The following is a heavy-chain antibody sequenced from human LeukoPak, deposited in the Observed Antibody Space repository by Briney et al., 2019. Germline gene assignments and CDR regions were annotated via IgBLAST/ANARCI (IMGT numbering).Heavy chain of an antibody. Sequence: PGGSLRLSCAASGFTFSDYYMSWIRQAPGKGLEWVSYISSSGSTIYYADSVKGRFTISRDNAKNSLYLQMNSLRAEDTAVYYCARDDRYYGSGSYYIPNHQVDYWGQGTLVTVSS. V-gene: IGHV3-11*01. D-gene: IGHD3-10*01. CDR3: ARDDRYYGSGSYYIPNHQVDY. J-gene: IGHJ4*02. CDR2: ISSSGSTI. CDR1: GFTFSDYY.